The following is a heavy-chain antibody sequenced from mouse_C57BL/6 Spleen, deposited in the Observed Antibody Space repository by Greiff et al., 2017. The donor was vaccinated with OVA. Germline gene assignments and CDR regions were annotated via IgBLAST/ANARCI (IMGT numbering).Heavy chain of an antibody. D-gene: IGHD1-1*01. CDR3: TRSAITTVVATNFDY. CDR1: GYTFTDYE. CDR2: IDPETGGT. J-gene: IGHJ2*01. Sequence: QVQLQQSGAELVRPGASVTQSCKASGYTFTDYEMHWVKQTPVHGLEWIGAIDPETGGTAYNQKFKGKAILTADNASSTAYMELRSLTSEDSAVYYCTRSAITTVVATNFDYWGQGTTLTVSS. V-gene: IGHV1-15*01.